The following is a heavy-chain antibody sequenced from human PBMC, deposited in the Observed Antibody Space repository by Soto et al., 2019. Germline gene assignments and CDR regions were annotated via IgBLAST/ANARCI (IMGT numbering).Heavy chain of an antibody. J-gene: IGHJ6*02. D-gene: IGHD2-2*01. CDR2: IVVGSGNT. CDR1: GFTFTSSA. CDR3: AADVASYCSSTSCYFGMDV. Sequence: QMQLVQSGPEVKKPGTSVKVSCKASGFTFTSSAVQWVRQARGQRLEWIGWIVVGSGNTNYAQKVQERVTITRDMSTSTPYLEPSRLRSEDTAVYYCAADVASYCSSTSCYFGMDVWGQGTTVTVSS. V-gene: IGHV1-58*01.